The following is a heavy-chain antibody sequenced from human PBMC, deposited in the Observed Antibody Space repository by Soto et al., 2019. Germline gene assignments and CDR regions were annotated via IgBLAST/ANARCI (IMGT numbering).Heavy chain of an antibody. J-gene: IGHJ3*02. CDR3: ARIMHGVYNAFDI. Sequence: SVKVSCKASGGTFSSYAISWVRQAPGQGLEWMGGIIPIFGTANYAQKFQGRVTIAADESTSTAYMELSSLRSEDTAVYYCARIMHGVYNAFDIWGQGTMVTVSS. V-gene: IGHV1-69*13. CDR2: IIPIFGTA. D-gene: IGHD2-8*01. CDR1: GGTFSSYA.